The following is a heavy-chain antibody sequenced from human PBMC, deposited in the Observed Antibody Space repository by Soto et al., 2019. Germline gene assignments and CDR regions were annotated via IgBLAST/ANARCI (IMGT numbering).Heavy chain of an antibody. CDR1: GFTFSLYG. J-gene: IGHJ4*02. CDR2: ISYEGRDK. Sequence: GGSLRLSCAVSGFTFSLYGMHWVRQAPGKGLEWVAFISYEGRDKYYADSVKGRFTISRDNSKNTLSLQMESLRPEDTAVYYCAKGRDSTLLRWQYFDNWGQGTQVTVSS. CDR3: AKGRDSTLLRWQYFDN. V-gene: IGHV3-30*18. D-gene: IGHD2-15*01.